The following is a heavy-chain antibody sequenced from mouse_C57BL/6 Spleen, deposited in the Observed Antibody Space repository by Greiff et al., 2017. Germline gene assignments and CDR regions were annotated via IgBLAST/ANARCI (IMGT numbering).Heavy chain of an antibody. Sequence: QVQLQQPGAELVRPGSSVKLSCKASGYTFTSYWMDWVKQRPGQGLEWIGNIYPSDSETHYNQKFKDKATLTVDKSSSTAYMQLSSLTSEDSAVXYCARTLLYYGNYVAMDYWGQGTSVTVSS. V-gene: IGHV1-61*01. J-gene: IGHJ4*01. D-gene: IGHD2-1*01. CDR3: ARTLLYYGNYVAMDY. CDR1: GYTFTSYW. CDR2: IYPSDSET.